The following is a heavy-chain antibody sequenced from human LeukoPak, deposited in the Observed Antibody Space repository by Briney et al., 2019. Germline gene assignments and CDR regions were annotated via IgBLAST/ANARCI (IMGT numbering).Heavy chain of an antibody. J-gene: IGHJ4*02. D-gene: IGHD6-13*01. Sequence: SETLSLTCTVSGGSISSYYWSWIRQPPGKGLEWIGYIYYSGSTNYNPSLKSRVTIPVDTSKNQFSLKLSSVTAADTAVYYCARDHHLAAAGTYFYYFDYWGQGTLVTVSS. CDR1: GGSISSYY. CDR3: ARDHHLAAAGTYFYYFDY. V-gene: IGHV4-59*01. CDR2: IYYSGST.